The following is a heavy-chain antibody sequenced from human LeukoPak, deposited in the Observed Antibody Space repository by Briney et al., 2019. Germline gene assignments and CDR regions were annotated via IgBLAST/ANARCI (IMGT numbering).Heavy chain of an antibody. D-gene: IGHD3-22*01. CDR2: ISYDGSNK. CDR1: GFIFSSYA. V-gene: IGHV3-30-3*01. J-gene: IGHJ5*02. CDR3: ARVLPTHSQYYYDSSGYSPNWFDP. Sequence: GRSLRLSCAASGFIFSSYAMHWVRQAPGKGLEWVAVISYDGSNKYYADSVKGRFTISRDNSKNTLYLQMNSLRAEDTAVYYCARVLPTHSQYYYDSSGYSPNWFDPWGQGTRVPVSS.